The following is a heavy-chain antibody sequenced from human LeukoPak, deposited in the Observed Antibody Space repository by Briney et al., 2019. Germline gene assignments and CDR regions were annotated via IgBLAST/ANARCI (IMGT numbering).Heavy chain of an antibody. D-gene: IGHD2-2*01. J-gene: IGHJ5*02. CDR1: GYTFTGYY. Sequence: ASVKVSCKASGYTFTGYYMHWVRQAPGQGLEWMGWINPNSGGTNYAQKFQGRVTMTRDTSISTAYMELSRLRSDDTAVYYCARDPDCSSTSCYGNWFDPWGQGTLVTVSS. V-gene: IGHV1-2*02. CDR3: ARDPDCSSTSCYGNWFDP. CDR2: INPNSGGT.